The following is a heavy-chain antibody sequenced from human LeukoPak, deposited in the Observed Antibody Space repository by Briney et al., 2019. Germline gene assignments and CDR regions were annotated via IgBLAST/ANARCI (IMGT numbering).Heavy chain of an antibody. CDR2: INPRSGAT. V-gene: IGHV1-2*02. CDR3: ARRSVIMVITPTDDAFDI. Sequence: GASVKVSCKASGYTLTGFYIHWVRQVPGQGLEWMGWINPRSGATNYAQTFQDRVTMTRDTSISTAYMQLSRLGFDDTAIYYCARRSVIMVITPTDDAFDIWGQGTMVTVS. D-gene: IGHD3-22*01. J-gene: IGHJ3*02. CDR1: GYTLTGFY.